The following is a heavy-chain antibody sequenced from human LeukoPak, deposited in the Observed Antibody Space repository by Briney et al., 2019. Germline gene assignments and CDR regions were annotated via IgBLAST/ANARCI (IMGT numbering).Heavy chain of an antibody. CDR1: GFNFGTYW. D-gene: IGHD2-2*01. V-gene: IGHV3-7*01. CDR2: IKFDDTVK. CDR3: ARDPGSSAFDY. Sequence: GGSLRLSCTAAGFNFGTYWMSWVRQSPEKGLEFLVNIKFDDTVKNYADSVKGRFTISRDNPRNSLYLQMDSLRPEDTALYYCARDPGSSAFDYWGQGALVTVSS. J-gene: IGHJ4*02.